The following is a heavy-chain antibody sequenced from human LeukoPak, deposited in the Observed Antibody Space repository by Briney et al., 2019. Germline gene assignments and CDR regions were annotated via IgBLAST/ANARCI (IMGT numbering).Heavy chain of an antibody. CDR1: GFTFSSNW. D-gene: IGHD3-10*01. J-gene: IGHJ4*02. Sequence: GGSLRLSCAASGFTFSSNWMSWVRQAPGKGLEWVSGINWNGGSTGYADSVKGRFTISRDNAKNSLYLQMSSLRAEDTALYYCARGITMVRGVDYWGQGTLVTVSS. CDR3: ARGITMVRGVDY. CDR2: INWNGGST. V-gene: IGHV3-20*04.